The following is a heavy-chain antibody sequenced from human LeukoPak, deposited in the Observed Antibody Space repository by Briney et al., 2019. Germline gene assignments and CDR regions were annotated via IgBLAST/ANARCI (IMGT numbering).Heavy chain of an antibody. V-gene: IGHV4-31*03. CDR3: AKMVRGAMRWFDP. D-gene: IGHD3-10*01. CDR2: IYYSGNT. J-gene: IGHJ5*02. Sequence: SETLSLTCTVSSGSISSDDYYWNWICQHPGKGLEWIGYIYYSGNTYYNSSLKSRVTISVDTSKNQFSLKLRSVTAADTAVYYCAKMVRGAMRWFDPWGQGTLVTVSS. CDR1: SGSISSDDYY.